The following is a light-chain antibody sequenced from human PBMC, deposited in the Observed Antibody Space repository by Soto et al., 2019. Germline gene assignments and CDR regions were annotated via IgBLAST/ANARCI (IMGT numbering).Light chain of an antibody. CDR2: EVT. CDR1: SSDIGGYNS. Sequence: QSALTQPASVSGSPGQSITVSCTGTSSDIGGYNSVSWFQQPPGKAPKLMIYEVTNRPSGVSNRFSGSKFDNTASLTISGLQAEDEADYYCASYTTTGTVLFGAGTKVTVL. CDR3: ASYTTTGTVL. V-gene: IGLV2-14*01. J-gene: IGLJ2*01.